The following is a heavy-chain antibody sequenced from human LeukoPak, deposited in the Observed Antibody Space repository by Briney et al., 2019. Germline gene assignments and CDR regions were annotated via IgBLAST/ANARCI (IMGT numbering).Heavy chain of an antibody. Sequence: SETLSLTCAVYGGSFSGYYWSWIRQPPGKGLEWIGEINHSGSTNYSPSLKSRVTISVDTSKNQFSLKLSSVTAADTAVYYCARARPHSYYYDSSGYYYVGDLREFDYWGQGTLVTVSS. J-gene: IGHJ4*02. D-gene: IGHD3-22*01. CDR3: ARARPHSYYYDSSGYYYVGDLREFDY. CDR1: GGSFSGYY. CDR2: INHSGST. V-gene: IGHV4-34*01.